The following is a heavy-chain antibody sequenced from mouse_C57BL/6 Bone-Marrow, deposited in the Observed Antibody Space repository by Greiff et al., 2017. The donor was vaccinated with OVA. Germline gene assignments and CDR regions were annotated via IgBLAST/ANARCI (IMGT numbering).Heavy chain of an antibody. V-gene: IGHV10-1*01. J-gene: IGHJ4*01. CDR2: IRSKSNNYAT. CDR1: GFSFNTYA. D-gene: IGHD2-1*01. Sequence: EVKLMESGGGLVQPKGSLKLSCAASGFSFNTYAMNWVRQAPGKGLEWVARIRSKSNNYATYYADSVKDRFTISRDDSESMLYLQMNNLKTEDTAMYYCVRVGGNQGVDYWGQGTSVTVSS. CDR3: VRVGGNQGVDY.